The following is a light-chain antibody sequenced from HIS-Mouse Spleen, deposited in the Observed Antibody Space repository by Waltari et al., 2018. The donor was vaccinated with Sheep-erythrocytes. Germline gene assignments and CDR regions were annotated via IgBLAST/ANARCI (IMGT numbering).Light chain of an antibody. CDR1: SSAVGGYNY. Sequence: QSALTQPRSVSGSPGQSVTISCTGTSSAVGGYNYVPWYQQHPGNAPKLMIYDVSKRPSGVPDRFSGSKSGNTASLTISGLQAEDEADYYCCSYAGSYNHVFATGTKVTVL. CDR3: CSYAGSYNHV. V-gene: IGLV2-11*01. CDR2: DVS. J-gene: IGLJ1*01.